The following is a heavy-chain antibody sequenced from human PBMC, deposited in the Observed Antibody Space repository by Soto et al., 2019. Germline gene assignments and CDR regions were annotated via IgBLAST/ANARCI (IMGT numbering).Heavy chain of an antibody. D-gene: IGHD3-22*01. V-gene: IGHV4-30-2*01. CDR3: ARDRYYYDSSGYYSDAFDI. Sequence: SETLSLTCAVSGGSISSGGYSWSWIRQPPGKGLEWIGYIYHSGSTYYNPSLKSRVTISVDRSKNQFSLKLSSVTAADTAVYYCARDRYYYDSSGYYSDAFDIWGQGTMVTVSS. J-gene: IGHJ3*02. CDR1: GGSISSGGYS. CDR2: IYHSGST.